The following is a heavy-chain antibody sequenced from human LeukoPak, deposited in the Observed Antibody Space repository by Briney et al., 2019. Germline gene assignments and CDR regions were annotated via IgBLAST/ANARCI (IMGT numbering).Heavy chain of an antibody. CDR1: GFTFDDYT. CDR2: ISWDGGES. D-gene: IGHD2-15*01. Sequence: GGSLRLSCAASGFTFDDYTMHWVRQRPGEGLEWVSLISWDGGESYYADSVKGRFTISRDNSNKSLYLQMHSLRADDTALYYCVKDSSVAATSGFDYWGQGTLVTVSS. V-gene: IGHV3-43D*03. CDR3: VKDSSVAATSGFDY. J-gene: IGHJ4*02.